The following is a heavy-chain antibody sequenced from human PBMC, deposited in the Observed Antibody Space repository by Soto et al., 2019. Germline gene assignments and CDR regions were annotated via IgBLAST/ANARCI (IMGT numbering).Heavy chain of an antibody. D-gene: IGHD2-2*01. CDR3: ARGYCTTTICYPWFDT. V-gene: IGHV5-51*01. Sequence: GESLKISCTGSGYAFTSYWIAWVRQMPGKGLEWMGIIYPGDSDTRYSPSFQGQVTISADKSITTAYLQWSSLKASDTAMYYCARGYCTTTICYPWFDTWGQGTLVTVSS. J-gene: IGHJ5*02. CDR1: GYAFTSYW. CDR2: IYPGDSDT.